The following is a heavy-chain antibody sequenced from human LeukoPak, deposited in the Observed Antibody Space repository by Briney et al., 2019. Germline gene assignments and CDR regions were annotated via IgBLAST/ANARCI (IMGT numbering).Heavy chain of an antibody. D-gene: IGHD3-10*01. CDR3: ARDLPGYYGSGSYSLGY. CDR2: INPSGGST. CDR1: GYTFTSYY. J-gene: IGHJ4*02. V-gene: IGHV1-46*01. Sequence: ASVKVSCKASGYTFTSYYMHWVRQAPGQGLEWMGIINPSGGSTSYAQKFQGRVTMTRDTSTSTVYMELSSLRSEDTAVYYCARDLPGYYGSGSYSLGYWGQGTLVTVSS.